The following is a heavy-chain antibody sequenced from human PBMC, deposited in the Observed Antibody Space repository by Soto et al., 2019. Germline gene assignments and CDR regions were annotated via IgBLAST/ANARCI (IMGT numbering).Heavy chain of an antibody. D-gene: IGHD3-16*01. Sequence: QVQLVQSGAEVKKPGSSVKVSCKASGGTFSSYAISWVRQAPGQGLEWMGGIIPIFGTANYAQKFQGRVTITADKSTSTAYMEMSSLRSEDTAVYYCARGRGESTVSYSYYGMDVWGQGTTVTVSS. V-gene: IGHV1-69*06. CDR2: IIPIFGTA. J-gene: IGHJ6*02. CDR1: GGTFSSYA. CDR3: ARGRGESTVSYSYYGMDV.